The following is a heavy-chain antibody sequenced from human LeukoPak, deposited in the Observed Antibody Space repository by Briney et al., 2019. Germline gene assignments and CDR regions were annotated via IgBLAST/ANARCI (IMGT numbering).Heavy chain of an antibody. CDR3: AKDETPYSSLYYFDY. V-gene: IGHV3-23*01. D-gene: IGHD6-19*01. CDR1: GFFFSNYA. CDR2: ITGDGGGT. Sequence: PGGSLRLSCAASGFFFSNYAMMWVRQAPGKGLAWVSSITGDGGGTFYADPVKGRFTISRDNSKNTLYLQMNSLRAEDTAVYYCAKDETPYSSLYYFDYWGQGTLVTVSS. J-gene: IGHJ4*02.